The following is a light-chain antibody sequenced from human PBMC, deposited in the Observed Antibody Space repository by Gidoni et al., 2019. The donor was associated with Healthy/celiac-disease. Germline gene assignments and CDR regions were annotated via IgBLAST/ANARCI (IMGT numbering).Light chain of an antibody. CDR1: SLRSYY. V-gene: IGLV3-19*01. CDR3: NSRDSSGNHVV. CDR2: GKN. Sequence: SSELTQDPAVSVALGQTVRITCQGDSLRSYYASWYQQKPGQDTVLVIYGKNNRPSGIPDRFSGSSSGNTASLTITGAQAEDEADYYCNSRDSSGNHVVFGGGTKLTVL. J-gene: IGLJ2*01.